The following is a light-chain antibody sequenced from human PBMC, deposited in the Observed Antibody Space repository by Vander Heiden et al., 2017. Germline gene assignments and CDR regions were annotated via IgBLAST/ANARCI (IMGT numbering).Light chain of an antibody. Sequence: DIQMTQYPSSLSASLGDRVTITCRASQSVSNYLNWYQQKPGKAPKLLIFAASSLQSGVPSRFSGSGSGTHVTLSISSLQPEDVATYYCQQTYSSLTWTFGQGTKVEIK. V-gene: IGKV1-39*01. J-gene: IGKJ1*01. CDR3: QQTYSSLTWT. CDR1: QSVSNY. CDR2: AAS.